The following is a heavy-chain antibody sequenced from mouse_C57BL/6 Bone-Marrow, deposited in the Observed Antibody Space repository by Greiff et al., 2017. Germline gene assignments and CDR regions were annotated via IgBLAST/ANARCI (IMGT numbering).Heavy chain of an antibody. CDR2: INPSSGYT. CDR1: GYTFTSYW. Sequence: QVQLQQSGAELAKPGASVKLSCKASGYTFTSYWMHWVKPRPGQGLEWVGYINPSSGYTKYNQKFKDKATLTADKSSSTAYMQLSSLTYEDSAVYYCARGDYSNSYYAMDYWGQGTSVTVSS. V-gene: IGHV1-7*01. D-gene: IGHD2-5*01. CDR3: ARGDYSNSYYAMDY. J-gene: IGHJ4*01.